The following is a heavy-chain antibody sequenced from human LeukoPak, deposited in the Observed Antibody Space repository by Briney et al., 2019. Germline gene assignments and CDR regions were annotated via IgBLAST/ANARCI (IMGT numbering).Heavy chain of an antibody. CDR3: ARLGVQGYYYDSGSYYEKAFDY. J-gene: IGHJ4*02. Sequence: PSETLSLTCAVYGGSFSGYYWSWIRQPPGKGLEWIGEINHSGSTNYNPSLKSRVTISVDTSKNQFSLKLSSVTAADTAVYYCARLGVQGYYYDSGSYYEKAFDYWGQGTLVTVSS. D-gene: IGHD3-10*01. V-gene: IGHV4-34*01. CDR2: INHSGST. CDR1: GGSFSGYY.